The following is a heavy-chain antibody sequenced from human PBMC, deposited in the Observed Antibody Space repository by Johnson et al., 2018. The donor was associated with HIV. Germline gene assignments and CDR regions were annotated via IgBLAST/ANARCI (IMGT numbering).Heavy chain of an antibody. V-gene: IGHV3-20*04. CDR3: ARVRTGDSSGYHDAFDI. Sequence: VQLVESGGGVVQPGMFVRLSCAASGLNFSDYCMHWVRQAPGKGLEWVSGINWNGDSIGYVDSVKGRFTISRDNVKRSLYLQMNSLRVEDTALYYCARVRTGDSSGYHDAFDIWGQGTMVTVSS. J-gene: IGHJ3*02. CDR2: INWNGDSI. D-gene: IGHD3-22*01. CDR1: GLNFSDYC.